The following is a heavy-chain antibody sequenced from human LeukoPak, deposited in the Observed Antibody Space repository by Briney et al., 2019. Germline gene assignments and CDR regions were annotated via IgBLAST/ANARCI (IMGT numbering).Heavy chain of an antibody. J-gene: IGHJ4*02. V-gene: IGHV3-23*01. Sequence: PGGSLRLSCAASGFTFSSHAMNWVRQAPGHGREWVAGIGGSGGSTYYADSVKGRFTISRDNSRNMMYLHMTSLRGDDTAIYYCAKDRTYYPGDLDYWGQGTLVTVSS. CDR3: AKDRTYYPGDLDY. CDR1: GFTFSSHA. D-gene: IGHD1-26*01. CDR2: IGGSGGST.